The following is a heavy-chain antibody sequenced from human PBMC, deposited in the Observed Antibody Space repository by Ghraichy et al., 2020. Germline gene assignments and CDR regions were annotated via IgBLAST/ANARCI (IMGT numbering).Heavy chain of an antibody. D-gene: IGHD1-26*01. Sequence: GGSLRLSCAASGFTVSSNYMSWVRQAPGKGLEWVSVIYSGGSTYYADSVKGRFTISRDNSKNTLYLQMNSLRAEDTAVYYCARAFGSYREFDYWGQGTLVTVSS. J-gene: IGHJ4*02. V-gene: IGHV3-53*01. CDR1: GFTVSSNY. CDR2: IYSGGST. CDR3: ARAFGSYREFDY.